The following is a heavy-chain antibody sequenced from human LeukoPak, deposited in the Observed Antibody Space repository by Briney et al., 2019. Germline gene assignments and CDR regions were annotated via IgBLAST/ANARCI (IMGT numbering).Heavy chain of an antibody. CDR3: AKRLRLTRGAFDD. Sequence: SETLSLTCAVYGGSFSGYYWSWIRQPPGKGLEWIGEINHSGSTNYNPSLKSRVTISVDTSKNQFSLKLSSVTAADTAVYYCAKRLRLTRGAFDDWGQGTLVTVSS. J-gene: IGHJ4*02. CDR2: INHSGST. D-gene: IGHD4-17*01. CDR1: GGSFSGYY. V-gene: IGHV4-34*01.